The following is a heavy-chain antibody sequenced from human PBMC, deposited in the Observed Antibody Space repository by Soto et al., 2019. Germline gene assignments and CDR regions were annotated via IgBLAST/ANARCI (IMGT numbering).Heavy chain of an antibody. Sequence: PSETLSLTCTVSGGSISSYYWSWIRQPPGKGLEWIGYIYYSGSTNYNPSLKSRVTISVNTSKNQFSLKLSSVTAADTAVYYCASGMYSSGWYGVNWFDPWGQGTLVTVSS. CDR2: IYYSGST. CDR3: ASGMYSSGWYGVNWFDP. CDR1: GGSISSYY. D-gene: IGHD6-19*01. J-gene: IGHJ5*02. V-gene: IGHV4-59*01.